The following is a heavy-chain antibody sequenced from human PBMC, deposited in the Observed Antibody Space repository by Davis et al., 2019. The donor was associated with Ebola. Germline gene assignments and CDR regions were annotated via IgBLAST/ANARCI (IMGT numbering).Heavy chain of an antibody. CDR1: GYTFTDYY. J-gene: IGHJ3*02. V-gene: IGHV1-2*02. Sequence: ASVKVSCKTSGYTFTDYYIHWMRQAPGQGLERMGWSHPNGAATKYAQKFQGRVTMTRDRSISTAYMELSSLTHDDTAVYYCARDHPGPQTLDIWGQGTVITVSS. CDR3: ARDHPGPQTLDI. D-gene: IGHD4-23*01. CDR2: SHPNGAAT.